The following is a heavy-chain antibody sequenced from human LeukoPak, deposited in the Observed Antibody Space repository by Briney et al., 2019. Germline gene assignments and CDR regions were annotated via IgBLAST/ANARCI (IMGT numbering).Heavy chain of an antibody. J-gene: IGHJ6*03. CDR2: INPNSGGT. D-gene: IGHD5-18*01. CDR3: ARVRIQLWLQDYYYYMDV. CDR1: GYTFINHW. Sequence: GASVKVSCKASGYTFINHWMHWVRQAPGQGLEWMGWINPNSGGTNYAQKFQGRVTMTRDTSISTAYMELSRLRSDDTAVYYCARVRIQLWLQDYYYYMDVWGKGTTVTVSS. V-gene: IGHV1-2*02.